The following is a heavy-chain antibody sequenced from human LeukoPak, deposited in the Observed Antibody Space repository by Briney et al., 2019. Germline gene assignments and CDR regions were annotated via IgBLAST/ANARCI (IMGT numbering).Heavy chain of an antibody. CDR2: IYGGGDT. Sequence: GGSLRLSCAASGFTLNNNYVNWVRQAPGKGLEWVSIIYGGGDTSYTDSVTGRFTISRDNSKNTVYLQMNSLRAEDTAVYYCAKESGYYHYWGQGTLVTVSS. V-gene: IGHV3-53*01. CDR3: AKESGYYHY. J-gene: IGHJ4*02. D-gene: IGHD3-3*01. CDR1: GFTLNNNY.